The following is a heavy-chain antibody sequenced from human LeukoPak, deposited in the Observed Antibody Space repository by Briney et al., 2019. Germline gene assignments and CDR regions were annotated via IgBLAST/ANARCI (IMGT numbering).Heavy chain of an antibody. Sequence: GGSLRLSCAASGFTLSSYWMSWVRQAPGKGLEWVANIKQDGSEKYYVDSVKGRFTISRDNAKNSLYLQMNSLRAEDTAVYYCAREGTGTFDYWGQGTLVTVSS. CDR1: GFTLSSYW. J-gene: IGHJ4*02. V-gene: IGHV3-7*01. D-gene: IGHD1-7*01. CDR3: AREGTGTFDY. CDR2: IKQDGSEK.